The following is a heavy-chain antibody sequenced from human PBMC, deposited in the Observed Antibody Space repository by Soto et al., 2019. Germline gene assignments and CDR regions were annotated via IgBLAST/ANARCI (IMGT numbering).Heavy chain of an antibody. V-gene: IGHV4-59*12. Sequence: SETLSLTCTVSGGSISSYYWNWMRQPPGKGLEWIGYMYHSGSTNYNPSLKSRVTISRDKSKNTLYLQMNSLRVEDTAVYYCAKKVPGSNPLDSWGQGALVTVSS. CDR1: GGSISSYY. CDR3: AKKVPGSNPLDS. CDR2: MYHSGST. D-gene: IGHD1-1*01. J-gene: IGHJ4*02.